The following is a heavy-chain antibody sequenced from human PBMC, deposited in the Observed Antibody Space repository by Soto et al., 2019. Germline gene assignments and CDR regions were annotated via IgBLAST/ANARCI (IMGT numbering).Heavy chain of an antibody. CDR3: AIDICWYTH. J-gene: IGHJ4*02. D-gene: IGHD1-20*01. CDR1: GFTFSDHA. CDR2: ISGGGSVT. Sequence: EVQLLESGGGLVQPGGSLRLSCTASGFTFSDHAMTWVRQAPGKGLVLVSGISGGGSVTYYADSVKGLFTVSRANFKNTPFLQMDSLRAEATAVYYCAIDICWYTHLGQGTLVNFS. V-gene: IGHV3-23*01.